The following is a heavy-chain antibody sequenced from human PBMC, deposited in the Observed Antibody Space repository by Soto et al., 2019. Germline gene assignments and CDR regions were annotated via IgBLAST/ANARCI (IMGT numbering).Heavy chain of an antibody. CDR1: EFAFINFA. Sequence: GGSLRLSCAASEFAFINFAMSWVRQAPGKGLEWVSAISGSGGSTYYADSVKGRFTISRDDSRSTLHLQLSSLRAEDTAVYYCAKADRGYNFGLIASWGQGTLVTVSS. CDR2: ISGSGGST. J-gene: IGHJ5*01. V-gene: IGHV3-23*01. D-gene: IGHD5-18*01. CDR3: AKADRGYNFGLIAS.